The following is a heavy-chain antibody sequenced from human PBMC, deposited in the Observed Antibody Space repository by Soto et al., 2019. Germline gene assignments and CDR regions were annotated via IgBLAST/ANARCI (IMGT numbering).Heavy chain of an antibody. V-gene: IGHV4-39*01. J-gene: IGHJ5*02. Sequence: QLQLQESGPGLVKPSETLSLTCTVSGGSISSSSYYWGWIRQPPGKGLEWIGSIYYSGSTYYNPSLKSRVTISVDTSKNQFSLKLSSVTAADTAVYYCARHRPPEKLWSTYGYFDPWGQGTLVTVSS. CDR2: IYYSGST. CDR3: ARHRPPEKLWSTYGYFDP. D-gene: IGHD5-18*01. CDR1: GGSISSSSYY.